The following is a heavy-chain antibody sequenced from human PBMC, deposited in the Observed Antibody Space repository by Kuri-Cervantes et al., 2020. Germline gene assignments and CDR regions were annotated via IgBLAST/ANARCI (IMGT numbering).Heavy chain of an antibody. CDR2: FDPEDGET. D-gene: IGHD3-22*01. CDR1: GYTLTELS. Sequence: ASVKVSCKVSGYTLTELSMHWVRQAPGKGLEWMGGFDPEDGETIYAQKFQGRVTMTEDTSTDTAYMELSSLRSEDTAVYYCATDLYYDSSGPLGSLDAFDIWGQGTMVTVSS. V-gene: IGHV1-24*01. CDR3: ATDLYYDSSGPLGSLDAFDI. J-gene: IGHJ3*02.